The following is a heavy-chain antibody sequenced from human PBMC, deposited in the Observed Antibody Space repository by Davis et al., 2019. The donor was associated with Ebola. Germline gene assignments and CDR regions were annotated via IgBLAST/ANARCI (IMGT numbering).Heavy chain of an antibody. CDR2: TYYRSKWYN. D-gene: IGHD6-19*01. J-gene: IGHJ4*02. CDR3: ARGGASGWYFVY. V-gene: IGHV6-1*01. CDR1: GDSVYSDSAA. Sequence: HSQTLSLTCAISGDSVYSDSAAWNWIRQSPSRGLEWLGRTYYRSKWYNDYAVSVKSRLTINPDIFKNQFSLQLNSVTPDDTAVYYCARGGASGWYFVYWGQGTLVTVSS.